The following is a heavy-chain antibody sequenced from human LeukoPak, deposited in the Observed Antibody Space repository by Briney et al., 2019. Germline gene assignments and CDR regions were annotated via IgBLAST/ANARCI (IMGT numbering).Heavy chain of an antibody. CDR1: GYNFRDYW. V-gene: IGHV5-51*01. J-gene: IGHJ4*02. Sequence: GESLKISCRGSGYNFRDYWIGWGRLMPGQGLEWMGVIYPGDSETRYSPSFQGQVTISADKSINTAYLQWSSLKASDTSMYYCASMFSGPPTTFDYWGQGTLVTVSS. D-gene: IGHD1-26*01. CDR3: ASMFSGPPTTFDY. CDR2: IYPGDSET.